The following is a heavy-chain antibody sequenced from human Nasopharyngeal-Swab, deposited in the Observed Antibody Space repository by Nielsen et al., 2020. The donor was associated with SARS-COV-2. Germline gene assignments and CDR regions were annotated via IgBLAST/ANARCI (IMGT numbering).Heavy chain of an antibody. CDR2: INTNTGNP. CDR3: ARDLGYCSSTSCYYYYYYGMDV. V-gene: IGHV7-4-1*02. D-gene: IGHD2-2*01. Sequence: ASVKVSCKASGYTFTSYAMNWVRHAPGQGLEWMGWINTNTGNPTYAQGFTGRFVFSLDTSVSTAYLQISSLKAEDTAVYYCARDLGYCSSTSCYYYYYYGMDVWGQGTTVTVSS. J-gene: IGHJ6*02. CDR1: GYTFTSYA.